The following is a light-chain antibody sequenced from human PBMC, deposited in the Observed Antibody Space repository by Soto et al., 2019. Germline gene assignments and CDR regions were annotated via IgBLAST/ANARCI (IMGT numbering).Light chain of an antibody. CDR3: LQDFNYPWT. V-gene: IGKV1-6*01. Sequence: AIQMTQSPSSLSASVGDRVTITCRASQDIRNDLGWYQQKPGKTPKLLIFAASSLQSGVPSRFSGSGSGTDFTLTISSLQPEDFATXYCLQDFNYPWTFGQGTKVEIE. J-gene: IGKJ1*01. CDR1: QDIRND. CDR2: AAS.